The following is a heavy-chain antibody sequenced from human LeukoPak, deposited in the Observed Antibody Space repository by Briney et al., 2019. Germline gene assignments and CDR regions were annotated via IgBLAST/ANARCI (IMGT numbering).Heavy chain of an antibody. CDR2: IKQAGSEK. Sequence: GGCLRLSCAASGFTFSSYWMSWVRQAPGKGLEWVANIKQAGSEKYYVDSVKGRFTICRDNAKNSLDLQMNSLRAEDTAVYYCARDRRYYYGSGSFYSPYFDYWGQGTLVTVSS. CDR3: ARDRRYYYGSGSFYSPYFDY. CDR1: GFTFSSYW. J-gene: IGHJ4*02. V-gene: IGHV3-7*01. D-gene: IGHD3-10*01.